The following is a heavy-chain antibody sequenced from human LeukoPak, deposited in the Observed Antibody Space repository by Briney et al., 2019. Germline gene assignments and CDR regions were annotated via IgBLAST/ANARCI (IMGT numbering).Heavy chain of an antibody. Sequence: PGGSLRLSCAASGFTFSSYEMNWVRQAPGKGLEWVSYISSSGSTIYYADSVKGRFTISRDNAKNSLYLQMNSLRAEDTAVYYCARESAYMDVWGKGTTVTVSS. J-gene: IGHJ6*03. V-gene: IGHV3-48*03. CDR1: GFTFSSYE. CDR2: ISSSGSTI. CDR3: ARESAYMDV.